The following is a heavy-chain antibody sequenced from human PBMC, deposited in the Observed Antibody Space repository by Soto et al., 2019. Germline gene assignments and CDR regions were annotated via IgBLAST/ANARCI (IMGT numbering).Heavy chain of an antibody. Sequence: QVQLVESGGCVVQPGRSLRLSCAASGFTFSSYGMNWVSQAPGKRLEWVAVIWYDGSNKYYADSVKGRFTISRDNSKNTLYLQMNSLRAEDTAVYYCAREGTYCSGGSCYPHFDYWGQGTLVTVSS. J-gene: IGHJ4*02. CDR2: IWYDGSNK. CDR1: GFTFSSYG. V-gene: IGHV3-33*01. D-gene: IGHD2-15*01. CDR3: AREGTYCSGGSCYPHFDY.